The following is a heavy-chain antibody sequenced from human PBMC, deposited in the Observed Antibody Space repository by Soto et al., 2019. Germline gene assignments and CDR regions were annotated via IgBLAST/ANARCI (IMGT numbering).Heavy chain of an antibody. CDR1: GFTFSNAW. D-gene: IGHD4-17*01. V-gene: IGHV3-15*07. J-gene: IGHJ6*02. CDR2: IKSKTDGGTT. Sequence: GGSLRLSCAASGFTFSNAWMNWVRQAPGKGLEWVGRIKSKTDGGTTDYAAPVKGRFTISRDDSKNTLYLQMNSLKTEDTAVYYCTTDSKYSYGDYGLGLAYYYGMDVWGQGTTVTVSS. CDR3: TTDSKYSYGDYGLGLAYYYGMDV.